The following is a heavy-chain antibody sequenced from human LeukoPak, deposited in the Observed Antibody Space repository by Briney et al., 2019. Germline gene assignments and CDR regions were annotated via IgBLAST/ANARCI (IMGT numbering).Heavy chain of an antibody. D-gene: IGHD3-10*01. J-gene: IGHJ4*02. Sequence: SETLSLTCAVYGGSFSGYYWSWIRQPPGKGLEWIGEINHSGSTNYNPSLKSRVTISVDTSKNQFSLKLSSVTAADTAVYYCARGPRKVRGVTGYFDYWGQGTLVTVSS. CDR3: ARGPRKVRGVTGYFDY. CDR2: INHSGST. V-gene: IGHV4-34*01. CDR1: GGSFSGYY.